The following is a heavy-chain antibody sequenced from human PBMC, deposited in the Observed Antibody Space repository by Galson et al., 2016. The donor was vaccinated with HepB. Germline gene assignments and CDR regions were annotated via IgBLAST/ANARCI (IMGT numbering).Heavy chain of an antibody. CDR3: ARERLPERGYSGYDFDY. D-gene: IGHD5-12*01. Sequence: SLRLSCATSGFTISRHGMHWVRQAPGKGLEWVAVIWYDGSNKYYADSVKGRFTISRDNSKTTLSLQMNSLRAEDTAVYYCARERLPERGYSGYDFDYWGQGALVTVSS. J-gene: IGHJ4*02. CDR2: IWYDGSNK. CDR1: GFTISRHG. V-gene: IGHV3-33*01.